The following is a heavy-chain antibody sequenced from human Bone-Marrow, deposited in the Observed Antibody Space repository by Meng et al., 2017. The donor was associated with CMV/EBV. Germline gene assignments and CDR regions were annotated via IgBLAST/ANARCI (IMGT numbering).Heavy chain of an antibody. J-gene: IGHJ6*02. Sequence: GGSLRLSCAASGFTFSNAWMSWVRQAPGKGLEWVGRIKSKTDGGTTDYAAPVKGRFTISRDDSKNTLYLQMNSLKTEDTAVYYCTTDQGAWTNNYYYGMDVWGQGTTVTVSS. V-gene: IGHV3-15*01. CDR3: TTDQGAWTNNYYYGMDV. CDR2: IKSKTDGGTT. D-gene: IGHD3/OR15-3a*01. CDR1: GFTFSNAW.